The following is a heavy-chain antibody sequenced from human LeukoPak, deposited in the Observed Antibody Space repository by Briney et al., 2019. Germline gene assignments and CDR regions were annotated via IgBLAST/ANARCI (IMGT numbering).Heavy chain of an antibody. D-gene: IGHD3-22*01. CDR2: INPSGGST. Sequence: GASVKVSCKASGYTFTSYYMHRVRQAPGQGLEWMGIINPSGGSTSYAQKFQGRVTMTRDTSTSTVYMELSSLRSEDTAVYYCARDQRTRYDSSGPSPYYFGYWGQGTLVTVSS. CDR1: GYTFTSYY. V-gene: IGHV1-46*01. CDR3: ARDQRTRYDSSGPSPYYFGY. J-gene: IGHJ4*02.